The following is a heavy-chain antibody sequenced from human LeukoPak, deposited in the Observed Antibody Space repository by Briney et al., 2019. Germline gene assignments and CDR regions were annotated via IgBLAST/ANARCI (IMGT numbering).Heavy chain of an antibody. CDR1: GYTFTGYY. J-gene: IGHJ4*02. CDR3: ARGGGRGYSGYVVVY. D-gene: IGHD5-12*01. V-gene: IGHV1-2*02. Sequence: ASVKVSCKASGYTFTGYYMHWVRQAPGQGLEWMGWINPNSGGTNYALKFQGRVTMTRDTSISTAYMELSRLRSDDTAVYYCARGGGRGYSGYVVVYWGQGTLVTVSS. CDR2: INPNSGGT.